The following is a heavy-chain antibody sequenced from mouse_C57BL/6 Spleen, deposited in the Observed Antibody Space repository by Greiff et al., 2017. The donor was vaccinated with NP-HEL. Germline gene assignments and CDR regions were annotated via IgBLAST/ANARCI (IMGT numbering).Heavy chain of an antibody. D-gene: IGHD2-4*01. J-gene: IGHJ4*01. Sequence: QVQLQQPGAELVKPGASEQMSCKASGYTFTSYWITWVKQRPGQGLEWIGDIYPGSGSTNYNEKFKSKATLTVDTSSSTAYMQLSSLTSEDSAVYYCARIYYDYVPYAMDYWGQGTSVTVSS. V-gene: IGHV1-55*01. CDR2: IYPGSGST. CDR3: ARIYYDYVPYAMDY. CDR1: GYTFTSYW.